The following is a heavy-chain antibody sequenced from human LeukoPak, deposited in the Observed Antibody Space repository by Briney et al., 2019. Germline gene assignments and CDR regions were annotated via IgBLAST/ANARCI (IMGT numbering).Heavy chain of an antibody. CDR3: VRDLGGRSGH. D-gene: IGHD1-26*01. V-gene: IGHV3-74*01. Sequence: GGSLRLSCAASGFTFNSNCMHLVRQAPGKGLVWVSRINEDGSTTNYAHSVKGRSTICRDNAKNTLDLQMNSLRAEDTVVYYCVRDLGGRSGHWGQGTLVTVSS. CDR1: GFTFNSNC. J-gene: IGHJ4*02. CDR2: INEDGSTT.